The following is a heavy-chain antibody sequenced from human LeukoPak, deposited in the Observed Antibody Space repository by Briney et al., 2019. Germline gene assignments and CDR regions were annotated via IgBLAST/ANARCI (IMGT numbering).Heavy chain of an antibody. CDR3: ARERTGIAAIPGGWFDP. CDR1: GGSISSGDYY. V-gene: IGHV4-30-4*01. Sequence: SQTLSLTCTVSGGSISSGDYYWSWIRQPPGKGLEWIGYTYYSGSTYYNPSLKSRVTISVDTSKNQFSLKLSSVTAADTAVYYCARERTGIAAIPGGWFDPWGQGTLVTASS. J-gene: IGHJ5*02. CDR2: TYYSGST. D-gene: IGHD2-21*02.